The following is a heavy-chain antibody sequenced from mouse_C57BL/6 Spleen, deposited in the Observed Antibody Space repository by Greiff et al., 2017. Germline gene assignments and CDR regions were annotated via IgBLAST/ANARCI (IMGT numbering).Heavy chain of an antibody. J-gene: IGHJ1*03. CDR3: ARSGITTVVATGFDV. CDR2: INPNNGGT. D-gene: IGHD1-1*01. CDR1: GYTFTDYY. Sequence: VQLQQSGPELVKPGASVKISCKASGYTFTDYYMNWVKQSHGKSLEWIGDINPNNGGTSYNQKFKGKATLTVDKSSSTAYMELRSLTSEDSAVYYCARSGITTVVATGFDVWGTGTTVTVSS. V-gene: IGHV1-26*01.